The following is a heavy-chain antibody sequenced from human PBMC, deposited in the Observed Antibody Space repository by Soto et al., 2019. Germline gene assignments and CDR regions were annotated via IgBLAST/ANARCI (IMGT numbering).Heavy chain of an antibody. D-gene: IGHD3-10*01. J-gene: IGHJ4*02. CDR2: INPNSGGT. V-gene: IGHV1-2*02. Sequence: AASVKVSCKASGYTFTGYYVHWVRQAPGQGLEWMGWINPNSGGTNYAQKFQGRVTMTRDTSISAAYMELSRLRSDDTAVYYCARAPDYYGSGSYLVPTDYWGQGTLVTVSS. CDR3: ARAPDYYGSGSYLVPTDY. CDR1: GYTFTGYY.